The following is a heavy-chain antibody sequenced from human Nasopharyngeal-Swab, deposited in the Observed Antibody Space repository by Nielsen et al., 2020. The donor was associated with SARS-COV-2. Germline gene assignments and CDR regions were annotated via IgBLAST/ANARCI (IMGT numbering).Heavy chain of an antibody. CDR1: GGTFSSYA. J-gene: IGHJ4*02. CDR3: ASSSGGSSWSLPFDY. V-gene: IGHV1-69*13. Sequence: SVKVSCKASGGTFSSYAISWVRQAPGQGLEWMGGIIPIFGTANYAQKFQGRVTITADESTSPAYMELSSLRSEDTAVYYCASSSGGSSWSLPFDYWGQGTLVTVSS. D-gene: IGHD6-13*01. CDR2: IIPIFGTA.